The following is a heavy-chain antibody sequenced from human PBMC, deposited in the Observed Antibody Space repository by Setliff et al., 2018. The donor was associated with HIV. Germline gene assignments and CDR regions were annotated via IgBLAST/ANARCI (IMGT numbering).Heavy chain of an antibody. CDR2: IYYSGST. Sequence: PSETLSLTCTVSGGSSSSHYWSWIRQPPGKGLEWIGYIYYSGSTNYNPSLKSRVTISVDTSKNQFSLKLSSVTAADTAVYYCARASSSSAPGLGYYYYMDVWGKGTTVTVSS. V-gene: IGHV4-59*11. J-gene: IGHJ6*03. CDR1: GGSSSSHY. D-gene: IGHD3-22*01. CDR3: ARASSSSAPGLGYYYYMDV.